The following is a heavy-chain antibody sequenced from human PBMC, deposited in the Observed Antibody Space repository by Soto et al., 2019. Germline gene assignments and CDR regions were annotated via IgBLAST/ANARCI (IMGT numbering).Heavy chain of an antibody. J-gene: IGHJ4*02. D-gene: IGHD5-12*01. CDR1: GFTFSSYA. CDR3: ASPRDGYILDY. CDR2: ISYDGSNK. Sequence: PGGSLRLSCAASGFTFSSYAMHWVRQAPGKGLEWVAVISYDGSNKYYADSVKGRFTISRDNSKNTLHLQMNSLRAEDTAVYYCASPRDGYILDYWGQGTLVTVSS. V-gene: IGHV3-30-3*01.